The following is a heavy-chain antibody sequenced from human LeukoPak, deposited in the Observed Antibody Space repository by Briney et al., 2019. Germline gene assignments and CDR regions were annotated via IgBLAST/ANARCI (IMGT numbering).Heavy chain of an antibody. CDR2: INPNNGLT. V-gene: IGHV1-2*02. D-gene: IGHD2-2*02. CDR1: GYSFTGYF. CDR3: ASACGSLYYFDH. Sequence: ASVKVSCKASGYSFTGYFLHWVRQAPGQGLEWMGWINPNNGLTNYTQKFKGRVTMTRDTSSATGYMELNRLTSDDTAVFYCASACGSLYYFDHWGQGTLVTVSS. J-gene: IGHJ4*02.